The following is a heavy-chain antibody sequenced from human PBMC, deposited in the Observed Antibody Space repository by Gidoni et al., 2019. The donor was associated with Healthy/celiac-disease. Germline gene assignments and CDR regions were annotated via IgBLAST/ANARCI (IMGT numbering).Heavy chain of an antibody. CDR3: ARDLLVVVPAATADY. Sequence: QVQLVQSGAELKKPGASVKVSCKASGSTFTGYYIHWVRQAPGQGLEWMGWINPNSGGTNYAQKFQGRVTMTRDTSISTAYMELSRLRSDDTAVYYCARDLLVVVPAATADYWGQGTLVTVSS. CDR2: INPNSGGT. D-gene: IGHD2-2*01. CDR1: GSTFTGYY. V-gene: IGHV1-2*02. J-gene: IGHJ4*02.